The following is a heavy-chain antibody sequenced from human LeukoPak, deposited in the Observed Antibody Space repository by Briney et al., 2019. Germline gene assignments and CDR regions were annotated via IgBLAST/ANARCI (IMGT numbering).Heavy chain of an antibody. CDR2: ISGSGGST. D-gene: IGHD4-17*01. Sequence: GESLRLSCAASGFTFSSYAMSWVRQAPGKGLEWVSAISGSGGSTYYADSVKGRFTISRDNSKNTLYLQMNSLRAEDTAVYYCAKVCGDYFTFGYWGQGALVTVSS. CDR3: AKVCGDYFTFGY. J-gene: IGHJ4*02. CDR1: GFTFSSYA. V-gene: IGHV3-23*01.